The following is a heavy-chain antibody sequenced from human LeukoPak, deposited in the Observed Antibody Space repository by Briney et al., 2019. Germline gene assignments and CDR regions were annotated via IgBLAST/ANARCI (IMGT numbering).Heavy chain of an antibody. D-gene: IGHD4-11*01. CDR2: IGGSGDTT. Sequence: GGSLRLSCAASGFTFSSYAMHWVRQAPGKGLEWVSIIGGSGDTTYYADSVKGRFTISRDNSKNTLYLQMNSLRAEDTAVYYCSKRVTTSYNWFDPWGQGTLVTVSS. V-gene: IGHV3-23*01. J-gene: IGHJ5*02. CDR3: SKRVTTSYNWFDP. CDR1: GFTFSSYA.